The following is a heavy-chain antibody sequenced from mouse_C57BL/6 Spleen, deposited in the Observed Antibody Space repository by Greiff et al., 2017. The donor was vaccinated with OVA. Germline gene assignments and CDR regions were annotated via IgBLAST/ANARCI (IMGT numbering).Heavy chain of an antibody. CDR1: GFNIKDDY. CDR2: IDPENGDT. Sequence: LVESGAELVRPGASVKLSCTASGFNIKDDYMHWVKQRPEQGLEWIGWIDPENGDTEYASKFQGKATITADTSSNTAYLQLSSLTSEDTAVYYCTTGVANWDDYWGQGTTLTVSS. D-gene: IGHD4-1*01. V-gene: IGHV14-4*01. J-gene: IGHJ2*01. CDR3: TTGVANWDDY.